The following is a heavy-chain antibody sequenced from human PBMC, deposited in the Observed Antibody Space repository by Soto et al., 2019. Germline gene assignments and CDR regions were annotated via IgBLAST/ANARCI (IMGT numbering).Heavy chain of an antibody. CDR3: APAYGGRSLY. V-gene: IGHV2-5*02. Sequence: QITLKESGPTLVKPTQTLTLTCTFSGFSLSTSRVGVGWIRQPPGKALEWLAVIYWDDAKTYRPSLKSRLTITKDTSKIQVALTMTNMDPVDTATYYCAPAYGGRSLYWGQGTLVTVSS. D-gene: IGHD1-26*01. J-gene: IGHJ4*02. CDR1: GFSLSTSRVG. CDR2: IYWDDAK.